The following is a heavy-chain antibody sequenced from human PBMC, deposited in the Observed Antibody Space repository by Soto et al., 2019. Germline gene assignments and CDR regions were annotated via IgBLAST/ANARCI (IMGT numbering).Heavy chain of an antibody. J-gene: IGHJ5*02. CDR1: GFTFTSSA. CDR3: AAARDNHSSGWYQWFDP. V-gene: IGHV1-58*01. CDR2: IVVGSGNT. Sequence: ASVKVSCKASGFTFTSSAVQWVRQARGQRLEWIGWIVVGSGNTNYAQKFQERVTITRDMSTSTAYMELSSLRSEDTAVYYCAAARDNHSSGWYQWFDPWGQGTLVTVSS. D-gene: IGHD6-19*01.